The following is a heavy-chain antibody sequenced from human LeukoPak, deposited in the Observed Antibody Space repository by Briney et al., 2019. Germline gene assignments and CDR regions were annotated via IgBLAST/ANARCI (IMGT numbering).Heavy chain of an antibody. V-gene: IGHV1-46*01. CDR1: GYTFTSYY. Sequence: ASVKVSCKASGYTFTSYYMHWVRQAPGQGLEWMGIINPSGGSTSYAQKFQGRVTMTRDTSTSTVYMELSGLRSEDTAVYYCARGNDLLIAVAEYGMDVWGQGTTVTVSS. CDR2: INPSGGST. J-gene: IGHJ6*02. CDR3: ARGNDLLIAVAEYGMDV. D-gene: IGHD6-19*01.